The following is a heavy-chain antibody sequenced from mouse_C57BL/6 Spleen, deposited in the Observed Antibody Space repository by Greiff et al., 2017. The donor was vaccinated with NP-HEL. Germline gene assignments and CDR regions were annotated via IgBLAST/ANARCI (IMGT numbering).Heavy chain of an antibody. V-gene: IGHV14-4*01. D-gene: IGHD1-1*01. CDR3: TRITTVVYWYFGV. CDR2: IDPDHGDT. Sequence: VQLKQSGAELVMPGASVKLSCTASGFNIKDDYMHWVKQRPEQGLEWIGWIDPDHGDTEYASKFQGKATITSDTYSNTASLQLSSLTSEDTAVYYCTRITTVVYWYFGVWGTGTTVTVSS. CDR1: GFNIKDDY. J-gene: IGHJ1*03.